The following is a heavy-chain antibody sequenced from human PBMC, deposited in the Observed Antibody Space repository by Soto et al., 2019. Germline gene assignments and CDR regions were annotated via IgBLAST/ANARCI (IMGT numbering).Heavy chain of an antibody. D-gene: IGHD2-15*01. J-gene: IGHJ6*02. CDR3: AKDLLQQWYCSGSSCSSYYYYGMDV. CDR1: GFTFSSYG. Sequence: ESGGGVVQPGRSLRLSCAASGFTFSSYGMHWVRQAPGKGLEWVAVISYDGSNKYYADSVKGRFTISRDNSKNTLYLQMNSRGAEETVVYYCAKDLLQQWYCSGSSCSSYYYYGMDVWGQGTTVTVSS. CDR2: ISYDGSNK. V-gene: IGHV3-30*18.